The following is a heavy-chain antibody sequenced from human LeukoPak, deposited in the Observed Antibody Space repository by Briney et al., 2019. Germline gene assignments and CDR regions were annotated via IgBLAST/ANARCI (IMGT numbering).Heavy chain of an antibody. CDR3: ARDGYTGIAVAQGMFFNY. J-gene: IGHJ4*02. Sequence: PGGSLRLSCAASGFTFSSYAMHWVRQAPGKGLEWVAVISYDGSNKYYADSVKGRFTISRDNSKNTLYLQMNSLRAEDTAVYYCARDGYTGIAVAQGMFFNYWGQGTLVTVSS. CDR1: GFTFSSYA. V-gene: IGHV3-30-3*01. CDR2: ISYDGSNK. D-gene: IGHD6-19*01.